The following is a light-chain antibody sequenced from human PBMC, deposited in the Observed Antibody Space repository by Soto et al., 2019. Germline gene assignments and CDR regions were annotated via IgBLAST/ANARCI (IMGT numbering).Light chain of an antibody. CDR2: DVS. J-gene: IGLJ1*01. Sequence: QSVLTQPASVSGSPGHSISIPCTGTSGDVGAYDYVSWYQQYPGKAPTLMIYDVSNRPSGVSGRFSGSKSGDTASLTISGLQAEDEADYYCCSYAGSSNYVFGTGTKVTVL. CDR3: CSYAGSSNYV. V-gene: IGLV2-14*03. CDR1: SGDVGAYDY.